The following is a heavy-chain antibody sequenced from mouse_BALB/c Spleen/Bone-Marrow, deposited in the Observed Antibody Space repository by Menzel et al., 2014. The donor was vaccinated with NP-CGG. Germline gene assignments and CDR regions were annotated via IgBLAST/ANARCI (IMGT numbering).Heavy chain of an antibody. V-gene: IGHV1-7*01. D-gene: IGHD2-4*01. CDR2: INPSTGYT. Sequence: QVQLQQSGTELAKPGASVKMSCKASGYTFTSYWMHWVKQRPGQGLEWIGYINPSTGYTEFYQNFKDKATLTADKSSSTAYMNLSSLTSEDSAVYYCARSGDYGQFVYWGQGTTLTVSS. J-gene: IGHJ2*01. CDR1: GYTFTSYW. CDR3: ARSGDYGQFVY.